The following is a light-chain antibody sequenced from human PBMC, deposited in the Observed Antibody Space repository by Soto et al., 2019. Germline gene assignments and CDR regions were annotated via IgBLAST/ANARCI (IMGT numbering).Light chain of an antibody. J-gene: IGLJ2*01. CDR2: QDK. CDR1: NLGSKY. CDR3: QAWDSITYVV. V-gene: IGLV3-1*01. Sequence: SYELTQPPSVSVSPGQTATINCSGDNLGSKYACWYQQRPGQSPVLVMYQDKYRPSGIPDRFSGANSGSTATLTITGTQAMDEADYYCQAWDSITYVVFGGGTQLTVL.